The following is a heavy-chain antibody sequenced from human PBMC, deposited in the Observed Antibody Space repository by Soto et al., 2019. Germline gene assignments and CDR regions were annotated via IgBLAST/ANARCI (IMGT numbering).Heavy chain of an antibody. D-gene: IGHD3-16*01. J-gene: IGHJ4*02. CDR3: PHSPWGAAPDY. CDR2: IYWNDDK. CDR1: GFSLSARGVG. Sequence: QITLKESGPTLVKPTQTLTLTCTFSGFSLSARGVGVGWIRQPPGKALEWLALIYWNDDKRYSPSLQSRLTITKDASKNQVVFSMTNVDPADTATYYCPHSPWGAAPDYWGQGTLVTVSS. V-gene: IGHV2-5*01.